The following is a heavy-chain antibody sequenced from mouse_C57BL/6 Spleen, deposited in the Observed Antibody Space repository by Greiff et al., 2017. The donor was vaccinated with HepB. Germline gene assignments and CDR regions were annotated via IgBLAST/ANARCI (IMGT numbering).Heavy chain of an antibody. CDR1: GYSITSGYY. V-gene: IGHV3-6*01. CDR3: ASLLLRFYAMDY. J-gene: IGHJ4*01. Sequence: DVQLQESGPGLVKPSQSLSLTCSVTGYSITSGYYWNWIRQFPGNKLEWMGYISYDGSNNYNPSLKNRISITRDTSKNQFFLKLNSVTTEDTATYYCASLLLRFYAMDYWGQGTSVTVSS. CDR2: ISYDGSN. D-gene: IGHD1-1*01.